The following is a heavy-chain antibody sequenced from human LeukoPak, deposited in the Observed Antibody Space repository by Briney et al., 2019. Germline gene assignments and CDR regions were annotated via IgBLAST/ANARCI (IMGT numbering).Heavy chain of an antibody. Sequence: GGSLRLSCAASLFTVSSSFLSWVRQAPGKGLERGSVIYTGGSTYYADSVTARFTISRDNSKNKVYLQMNSMRAEDTAVYYCARGRGLISEDWGQGTLVTVSS. CDR1: LFTVSSSF. V-gene: IGHV3-53*01. J-gene: IGHJ4*02. CDR2: IYTGGST. D-gene: IGHD2-15*01. CDR3: ARGRGLISED.